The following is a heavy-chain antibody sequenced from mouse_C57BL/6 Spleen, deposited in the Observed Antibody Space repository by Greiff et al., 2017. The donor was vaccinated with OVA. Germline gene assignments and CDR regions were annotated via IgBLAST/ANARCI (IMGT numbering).Heavy chain of an antibody. Sequence: DVKLVESGGGLVKPGGSLKLSCAASGFTFSSYAMSWVRQTPEKRLEWVATISDGGSYTYYPDNVKGRFTISRDNAKNNLYLQMSHLKSEDTAMYYCARDSTGSGRDYAMDYWGQGTSVTVSS. CDR1: GFTFSSYA. CDR2: ISDGGSYT. V-gene: IGHV5-4*01. CDR3: ARDSTGSGRDYAMDY. J-gene: IGHJ4*01. D-gene: IGHD4-1*02.